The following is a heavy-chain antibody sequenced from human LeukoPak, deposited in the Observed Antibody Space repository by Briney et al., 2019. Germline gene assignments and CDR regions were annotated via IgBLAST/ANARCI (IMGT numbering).Heavy chain of an antibody. Sequence: PSETLSLTCNVFGGPLSSGTYYWGWIRQPPGKGLEWIGYMYYSGSTNYNRSLKSRVTISVDTSKNQFSLKLSSVTAADTAVYYCAREGGQYFDYWGQGTLVTVSS. CDR3: AREGGQYFDY. J-gene: IGHJ4*02. CDR2: MYYSGST. CDR1: GGPLSSGTYY. V-gene: IGHV4-61*01.